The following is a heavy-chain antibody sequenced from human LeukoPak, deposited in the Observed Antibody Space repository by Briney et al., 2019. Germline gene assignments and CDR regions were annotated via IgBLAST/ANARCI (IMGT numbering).Heavy chain of an antibody. V-gene: IGHV1-8*03. CDR3: ATSPGSTPPRGAFDI. CDR2: MNPNSGNT. D-gene: IGHD2-2*01. J-gene: IGHJ3*02. CDR1: GYTFTSYD. Sequence: ASVKVSCKASGYTFTSYDINWVRQATGQGLEWMGWMNPNSGNTGYAQKFQGRVTITRNTSISTAYMELNSLRAEDTAVYYCATSPGSTPPRGAFDIWGQGTMVTVSS.